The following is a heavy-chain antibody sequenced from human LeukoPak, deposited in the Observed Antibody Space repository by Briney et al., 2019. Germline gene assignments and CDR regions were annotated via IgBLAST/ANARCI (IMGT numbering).Heavy chain of an antibody. V-gene: IGHV4-39*01. Sequence: KPSETLSLTCTVSGGSISRSGYFWGWIRQPPGKGLEWIGSIYYSGNTYYNPSLKSRVTISVDTSKNQFSLKLSSMTAADTAVYYCARSTTVTPDLDYWGQGTLVTVSS. CDR1: GGSISRSGYF. J-gene: IGHJ4*02. CDR3: ARSTTVTPDLDY. D-gene: IGHD4-17*01. CDR2: IYYSGNT.